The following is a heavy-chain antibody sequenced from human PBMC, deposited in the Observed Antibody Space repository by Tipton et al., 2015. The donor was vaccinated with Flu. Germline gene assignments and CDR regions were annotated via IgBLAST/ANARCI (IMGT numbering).Heavy chain of an antibody. CDR1: GFSITTRHY. Sequence: TLSLTCTVSGFSITTRHYLGWIRQPPGKGLEWIGTLHYSGPTYYNPSLKSRITTSADTSKNHFSLKLTSVTAADTAVYYCARSLGRTVAGEADYFDYWGQGILGTVSS. V-gene: IGHV4-38-2*02. D-gene: IGHD6-19*01. CDR3: ARSLGRTVAGEADYFDY. J-gene: IGHJ4*02. CDR2: LHYSGPT.